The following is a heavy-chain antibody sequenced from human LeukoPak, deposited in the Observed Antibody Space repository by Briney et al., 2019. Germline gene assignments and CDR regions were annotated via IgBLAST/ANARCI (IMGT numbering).Heavy chain of an antibody. CDR2: IIPIFGTA. CDR3: ARDTGSGSTVGDAFDI. Sequence: SVKVSCKASGGTFSSYAISWVRQAPGQGLEWMGGIIPIFGTANYAQKFQGRVTITADESTSTAYMELGSLRSEDTAVYYCARDTGSGSTVGDAFDIWGQGTMVTVSS. J-gene: IGHJ3*02. D-gene: IGHD4-17*01. V-gene: IGHV1-69*13. CDR1: GGTFSSYA.